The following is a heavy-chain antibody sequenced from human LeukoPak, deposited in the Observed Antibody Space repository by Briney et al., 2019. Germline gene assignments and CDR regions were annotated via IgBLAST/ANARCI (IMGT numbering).Heavy chain of an antibody. V-gene: IGHV3-30*18. J-gene: IGHJ4*02. D-gene: IGHD4-11*01. CDR2: ISNDGDNN. CDR1: GFTFSSYV. Sequence: GRSLRLSCAASGFTFSSYVIHWVRQAPGKGLEWVAVISNDGDNNYYADSVKGRFTISRDNSKNTLYLQMNSLSPADTAVYYCAKGMTNWGQGTLVTVSS. CDR3: AKGMTN.